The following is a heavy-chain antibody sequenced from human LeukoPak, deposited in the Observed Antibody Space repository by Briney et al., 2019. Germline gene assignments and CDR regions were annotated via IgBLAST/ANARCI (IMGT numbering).Heavy chain of an antibody. CDR2: IIPILGIA. J-gene: IGHJ4*02. CDR3: ARDSTSGSYFDY. D-gene: IGHD1-26*01. Sequence: GASVKVSCKASGGTFGSYAISWVRQAPGQGLEWMGRIIPILGIANYAQKFQGRVTITADKSTSTAYMELSSLRSEDTAVYYCARDSTSGSYFDYWGQGTLVTVSS. V-gene: IGHV1-69*04. CDR1: GGTFGSYA.